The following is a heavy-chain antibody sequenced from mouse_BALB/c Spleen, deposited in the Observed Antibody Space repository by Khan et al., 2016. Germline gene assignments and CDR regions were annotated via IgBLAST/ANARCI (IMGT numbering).Heavy chain of an antibody. CDR2: IYPGDGDT. CDR1: GDAFSTYW. D-gene: IGHD1-1*01. J-gene: IGHJ1*01. V-gene: IGHV1-80*01. Sequence: QVQLQQSGAELMRPGSSVKISCKASGDAFSTYWMHWVKQRPGQGLEWIGQIYPGDGDTKYNGKFKGKATLTEDKSSSTAYMQLRSITSAESAVYFLAREPDDYGRSPRYFGVWGAGTTVTVSS. CDR3: AREPDDYGRSPRYFGV.